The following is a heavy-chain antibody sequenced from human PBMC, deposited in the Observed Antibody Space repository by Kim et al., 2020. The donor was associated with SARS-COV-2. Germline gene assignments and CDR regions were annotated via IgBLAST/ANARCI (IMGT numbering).Heavy chain of an antibody. CDR2: ISYDGSNK. D-gene: IGHD3-10*01. Sequence: GGSLRLSCAASGFTFSSYGMHWVRQAPGKGLEWVAVISYDGSNKYYADSVKGRFTISRDNSKNTLYLQMNSLRAEDTAVYYCARSKRITRTSSDYWGQGTLVTVSS. CDR1: GFTFSSYG. CDR3: ARSKRITRTSSDY. V-gene: IGHV3-30*03. J-gene: IGHJ4*02.